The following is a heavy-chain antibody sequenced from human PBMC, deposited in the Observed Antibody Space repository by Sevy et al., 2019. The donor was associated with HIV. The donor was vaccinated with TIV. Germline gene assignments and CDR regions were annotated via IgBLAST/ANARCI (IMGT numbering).Heavy chain of an antibody. Sequence: LSLTCAASGFTFSNVWMSWVRQAPGKGLEWVSYISGLSNYIYYADSVKGRFSISRDNAKNSLFLQMNSLRAEDTALYYCARGVRTYDAFDLWGQGTMVTVSS. CDR2: ISGLSNYI. J-gene: IGHJ3*01. D-gene: IGHD6-6*01. V-gene: IGHV3-21*01. CDR1: GFTFSNVW. CDR3: ARGVRTYDAFDL.